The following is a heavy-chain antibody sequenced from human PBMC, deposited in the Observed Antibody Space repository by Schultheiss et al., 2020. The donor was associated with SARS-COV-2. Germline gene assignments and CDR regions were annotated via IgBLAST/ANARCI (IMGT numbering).Heavy chain of an antibody. CDR2: ISYDGSNK. CDR3: ARDNYGSGHYYMDV. D-gene: IGHD3-10*01. Sequence: GGSLRLSCAASGFTFSSYAMHWDRQAPGKGLEWVAVISYDGSNKYYADSVKGRFTISRDNSKNTLYLQMNSLRAEDTAVYYCARDNYGSGHYYMDVWGKGTTVTVSS. CDR1: GFTFSSYA. V-gene: IGHV3-30*04. J-gene: IGHJ6*03.